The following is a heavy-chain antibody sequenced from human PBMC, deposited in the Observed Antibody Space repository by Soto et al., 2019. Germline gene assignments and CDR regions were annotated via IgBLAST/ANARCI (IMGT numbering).Heavy chain of an antibody. J-gene: IGHJ6*02. CDR2: IDPSDSYA. V-gene: IGHV5-10-1*01. Sequence: GGSLRLSCAASGFTFSSYGMHWVRQMPGKGLEWMGRIDPSDSYANYSPSFQGHVTISADKSISTAYLQWSSLKASDTAMYYCARRFLPHYYGMDVWGQGTTVTVSS. CDR1: GFTFSSYG. CDR3: ARRFLPHYYGMDV. D-gene: IGHD3-3*01.